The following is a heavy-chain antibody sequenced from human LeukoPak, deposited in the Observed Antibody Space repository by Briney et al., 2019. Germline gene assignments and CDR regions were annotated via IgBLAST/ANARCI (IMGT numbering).Heavy chain of an antibody. CDR1: GGSISTYY. D-gene: IGHD3-9*01. CDR2: VHRSGNT. J-gene: IGHJ6*02. V-gene: IGHV4-4*07. Sequence: PSETLSLTCSVSGGSISTYYWSWIQQPAGKGLQWIGRVHRSGNTNYNPSLQSRVTMSVDTSKNQISLRLKFVTAADTAVYYCARDDFEYSVHYGMGVWGQGTAVTVSS. CDR3: ARDDFEYSVHYGMGV.